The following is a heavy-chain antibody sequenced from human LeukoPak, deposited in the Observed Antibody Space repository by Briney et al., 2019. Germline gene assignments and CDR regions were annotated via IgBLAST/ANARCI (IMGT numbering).Heavy chain of an antibody. V-gene: IGHV1-2*02. Sequence: GASVKVSCKASGYTFTGYYMHWVRQAPGQGLVWMGWINPNSGGTNYAQKFQGRVTMTRDTSISTAYMELSRLRSDDTAVYYCARDFDCGGDCSGLDYWGQGTLVTVSS. J-gene: IGHJ4*02. CDR3: ARDFDCGGDCSGLDY. CDR2: INPNSGGT. CDR1: GYTFTGYY. D-gene: IGHD2-21*01.